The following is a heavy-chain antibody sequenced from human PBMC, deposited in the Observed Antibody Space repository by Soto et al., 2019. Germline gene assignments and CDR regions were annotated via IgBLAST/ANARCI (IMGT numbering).Heavy chain of an antibody. D-gene: IGHD6-13*01. V-gene: IGHV1-3*01. Sequence: ASVKVSCKASGYIFTSYAMHWVRQAPGQRLEWMGWINAGNGNTKYSQKFQGRVTITRDTSASTAYMELSSLRSEDTAVYYCARVGAAAGPYYFDYWGQGTLVTV. CDR2: INAGNGNT. CDR3: ARVGAAAGPYYFDY. CDR1: GYIFTSYA. J-gene: IGHJ4*02.